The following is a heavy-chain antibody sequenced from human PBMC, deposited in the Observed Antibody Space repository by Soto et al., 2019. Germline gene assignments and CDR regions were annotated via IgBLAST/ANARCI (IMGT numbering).Heavy chain of an antibody. CDR2: ISGSSGST. V-gene: IGHV3-23*01. CDR1: GFTFSVYA. Sequence: GGSLRLSCGASGFTFSVYAMTWVRQAPGKGLEWVSTISGSSGSTYFADSVKGRFTMSRDNSNNTLYLQMNRLRAEDTAVYFCVRRNGLTVAGIRNFDYWGPGTLVTVSS. D-gene: IGHD6-19*01. J-gene: IGHJ4*02. CDR3: VRRNGLTVAGIRNFDY.